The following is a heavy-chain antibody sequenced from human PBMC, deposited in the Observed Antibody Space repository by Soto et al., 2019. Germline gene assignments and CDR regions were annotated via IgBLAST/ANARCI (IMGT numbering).Heavy chain of an antibody. CDR3: ARAPGAHTAALKRVYHNWLDS. D-gene: IGHD6-25*01. V-gene: IGHV4-34*02. J-gene: IGHJ5*01. CDR1: GGTLSPYY. CDR2: IHQNGTA. Sequence: QVQLQQWGAGLLKPSETLSLTCAVSGGTLSPYYRAWVRQHPGKGLEWIGEIHQNGTARYRPSLKSRGTMSVYKAKNQVSLRLDSVTAAETALYFCARAPGAHTAALKRVYHNWLDSWGQGTLVTVSS.